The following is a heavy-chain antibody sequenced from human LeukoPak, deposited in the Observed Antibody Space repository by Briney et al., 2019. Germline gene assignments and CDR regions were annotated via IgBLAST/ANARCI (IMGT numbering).Heavy chain of an antibody. D-gene: IGHD6-13*01. V-gene: IGHV3-23*01. Sequence: GRSLRLSCAASGFTFSNYAMHWVRQAPGKGLEWVSGISSSGGSTSYADSVKGRFTISRDNSKNTLYLQMNSLRAEDTAVYYCANPRDSSTWYTFDYWGQGTLVTVSS. J-gene: IGHJ4*02. CDR1: GFTFSNYA. CDR2: ISSSGGST. CDR3: ANPRDSSTWYTFDY.